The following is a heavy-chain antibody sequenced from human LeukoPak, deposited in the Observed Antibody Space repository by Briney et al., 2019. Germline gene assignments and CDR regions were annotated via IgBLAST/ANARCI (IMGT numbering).Heavy chain of an antibody. CDR2: TSYDGTKK. V-gene: IGHV3-30*18. CDR3: AKDRKYYGSGSYGDY. Sequence: QPGGSLRLSCAASAFTFNTFGVHWVRQAPGKGLEWVALTSYDGTKKYYADSVKGRFSISRDNSKNTLYLQMNSLRPEDTAVYYCAKDRKYYGSGSYGDYWGQGTLVTV. CDR1: AFTFNTFG. J-gene: IGHJ4*02. D-gene: IGHD3-10*01.